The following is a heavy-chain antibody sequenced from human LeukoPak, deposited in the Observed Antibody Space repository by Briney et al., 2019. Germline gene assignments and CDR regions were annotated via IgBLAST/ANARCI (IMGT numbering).Heavy chain of an antibody. V-gene: IGHV4-30-4*02. J-gene: IGHJ4*02. Sequence: PSETLSLTCTVSGGSISSGDYYWSWIRQPPGKGLEWIGYIYYSGSTYYNPSLKSRITISVDTSKNQFSLRLSSVTAADTAVYYCARVGNYFDYWGQGTLVTVSS. CDR2: IYYSGST. CDR3: ARVGNYFDY. CDR1: GGSISSGDYY.